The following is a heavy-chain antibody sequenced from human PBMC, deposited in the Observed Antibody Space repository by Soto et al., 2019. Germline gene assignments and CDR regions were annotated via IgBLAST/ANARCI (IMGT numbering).Heavy chain of an antibody. CDR3: ARKGSTMVTGVITKPARSFDY. D-gene: IGHD3-10*01. CDR2: INHSGST. V-gene: IGHV4-34*01. J-gene: IGHJ4*02. Sequence: QVQLQQWGAGLLKPSEILFLTCAVYGGSFSGYYWSWIRQPPGKGLEWIGEINHSGSTNYHPSLRSQVTIPVDSSKNQFSLKLCSVTAADTAVYYCARKGSTMVTGVITKPARSFDYWGQGTLVTVSS. CDR1: GGSFSGYY.